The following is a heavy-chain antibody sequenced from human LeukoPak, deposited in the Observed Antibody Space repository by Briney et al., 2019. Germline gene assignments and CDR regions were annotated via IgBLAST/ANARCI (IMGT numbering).Heavy chain of an antibody. Sequence: GESLKISSKSAGACFTTYVIGGRRQMPGKGLEWMGIIYPHDSDTRYSPSFQGQVTISADKSISTAHLQWSSLKASDTAVYKCAIRILVVYARPFAFAFDMWGQGTAVTVSS. J-gene: IGHJ3*02. CDR1: GACFTTYV. CDR2: IYPHDSDT. V-gene: IGHV5-51*01. D-gene: IGHD2-2*01. CDR3: AIRILVVYARPFAFAFDM.